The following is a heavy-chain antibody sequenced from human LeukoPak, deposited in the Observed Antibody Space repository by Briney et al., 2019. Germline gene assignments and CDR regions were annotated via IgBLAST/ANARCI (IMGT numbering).Heavy chain of an antibody. CDR1: GFTFSTYH. D-gene: IGHD5-18*01. J-gene: IGHJ4*02. V-gene: IGHV3-21*01. CDR2: ISITNSYI. Sequence: AGGSLRLSCVVSGFTFSTYHMNWARQAPGKGLEWVSSISITNSYIYYADSVTGRFTISRDNAKNSLYLQMNSLRAEDTAVYYCARRATTERGHSYGLDYWGQGTLVTVSS. CDR3: ARRATTERGHSYGLDY.